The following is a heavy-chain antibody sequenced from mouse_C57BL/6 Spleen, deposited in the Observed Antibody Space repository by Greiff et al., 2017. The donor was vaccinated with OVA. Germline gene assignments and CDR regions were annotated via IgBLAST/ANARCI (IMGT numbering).Heavy chain of an antibody. Sequence: EVHLVESGGGLVKPGGSLKLSCAASGFTFSSYTMSWVRQTPEKRLEWVATISGGGGNTYYPDSVKGRFTISRDNAKNTLYLQMSSLRSEDTALYYCARRDDGSDFDYWGQGTTLTVSS. CDR2: ISGGGGNT. V-gene: IGHV5-9*01. D-gene: IGHD2-3*01. CDR3: ARRDDGSDFDY. CDR1: GFTFSSYT. J-gene: IGHJ2*01.